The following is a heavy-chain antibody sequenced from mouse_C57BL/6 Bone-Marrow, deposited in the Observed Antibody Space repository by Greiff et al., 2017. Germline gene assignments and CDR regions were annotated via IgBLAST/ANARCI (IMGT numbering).Heavy chain of an antibody. Sequence: QVQLQQPGAELVKPGASVKMSCKASGYTFTSYWITWVKQRPGQGLEWIGDIYPGSGSTNYNEKFKSKATLTVDTTSSTAYMQLRSLTSEDSAVYYCARLLRPYYYAMDYWGQGTSVTVSS. V-gene: IGHV1-55*01. CDR3: ARLLRPYYYAMDY. CDR2: IYPGSGST. J-gene: IGHJ4*01. D-gene: IGHD1-2*01. CDR1: GYTFTSYW.